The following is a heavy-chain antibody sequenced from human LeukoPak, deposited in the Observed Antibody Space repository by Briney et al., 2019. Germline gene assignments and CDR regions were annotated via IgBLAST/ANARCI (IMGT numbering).Heavy chain of an antibody. CDR3: ASSDSIYWYFDL. CDR1: GGPIRDYY. CDR2: VYYSGST. J-gene: IGHJ2*01. V-gene: IGHV4-59*01. Sequence: PSETLSLTCIVSGGPIRDYYWSWIRHPPGKGLEWIGYVYYSGSTNYNPSLKSRVTISVDTSKNQVFLTLSSVTAADTAVYYCASSDSIYWYFDLWGRGTLVTVSS. D-gene: IGHD3-22*01.